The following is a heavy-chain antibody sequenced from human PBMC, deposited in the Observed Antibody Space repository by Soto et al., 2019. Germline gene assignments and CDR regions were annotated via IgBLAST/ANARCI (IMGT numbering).Heavy chain of an antibody. Sequence: TLSLTCSLSGGAIGGYYWSWIRQPPGKALEWIGYVSYSGSTDYHPSLKSRVSISIDTSKNQFSLKMISVTAADTAVYYCARHGSDSGWFLFDPWGQGALVTVSS. CDR1: GGAIGGYY. D-gene: IGHD6-19*01. V-gene: IGHV4-59*08. CDR3: ARHGSDSGWFLFDP. J-gene: IGHJ5*02. CDR2: VSYSGST.